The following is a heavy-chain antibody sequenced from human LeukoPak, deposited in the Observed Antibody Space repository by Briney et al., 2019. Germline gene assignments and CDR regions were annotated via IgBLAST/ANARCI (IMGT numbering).Heavy chain of an antibody. CDR3: ARGGGYASPIGY. Sequence: SETLSLTCTLSGGSISTYYWSWIRQPPWKGLERIGYIYHSGSTNYSPSLKSQVTISVDTYKNQFSLKLSSVTAADTAVYYCARGGGYASPIGYWGQGALVTVSS. J-gene: IGHJ4*02. CDR1: GGSISTYY. V-gene: IGHV4-59*01. D-gene: IGHD5-18*01. CDR2: IYHSGST.